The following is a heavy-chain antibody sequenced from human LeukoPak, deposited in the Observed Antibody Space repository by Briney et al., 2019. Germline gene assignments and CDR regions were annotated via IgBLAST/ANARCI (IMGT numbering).Heavy chain of an antibody. CDR1: GGSLSGYY. Sequence: PSETLSLTCAVYGGSLSGYYWSWIPQPPGKGLEWIGEINLSESTNTNPSFKSRVTISVDTSKNQFSLKLSSATAADTAVYYCARGRLITMFGVVIHFPIWSGWFDPWGQGTLVTVSS. J-gene: IGHJ5*02. CDR3: ARGRLITMFGVVIHFPIWSGWFDP. D-gene: IGHD3-3*01. V-gene: IGHV4-34*01. CDR2: INLSEST.